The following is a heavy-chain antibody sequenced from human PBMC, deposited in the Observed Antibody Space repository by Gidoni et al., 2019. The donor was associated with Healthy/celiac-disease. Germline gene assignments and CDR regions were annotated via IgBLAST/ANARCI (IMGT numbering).Heavy chain of an antibody. CDR1: GGSIRSGGYY. Sequence: QVQLQESGPGLVKPSQTLSLTCPVSGGSIRSGGYYWSWIRQHPGKGLEWIGYIYYSGSTYYNPSLKSRVTISVDTSKNQFSLKLSSVTAADTAVYYCARVPEITIFGVVPNWFDPWGQGTLVTVSS. D-gene: IGHD3-3*01. CDR3: ARVPEITIFGVVPNWFDP. J-gene: IGHJ5*02. CDR2: IYYSGST. V-gene: IGHV4-31*03.